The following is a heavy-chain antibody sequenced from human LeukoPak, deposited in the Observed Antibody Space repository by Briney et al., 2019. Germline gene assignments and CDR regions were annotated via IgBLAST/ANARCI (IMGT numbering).Heavy chain of an antibody. Sequence: GGSLRLSCAASGFTFSSYSMNWVRQAPGKGLEWVSSISSSSSYIYYADSVKGRFTTSRDNAKNSLYLQMNSLRAEDTAVYYCARPDGVPAASVYYMDVWGKGTTVTVSS. CDR1: GFTFSSYS. D-gene: IGHD2-2*01. V-gene: IGHV3-21*01. J-gene: IGHJ6*03. CDR3: ARPDGVPAASVYYMDV. CDR2: ISSSSSYI.